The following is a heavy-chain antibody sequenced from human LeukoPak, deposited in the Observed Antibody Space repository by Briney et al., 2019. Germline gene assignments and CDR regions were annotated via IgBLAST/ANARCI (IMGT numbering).Heavy chain of an antibody. J-gene: IGHJ4*02. V-gene: IGHV1-18*04. CDR2: ISAYNGNT. CDR1: GYTFTGYY. CDR3: ARVAVIVAVDY. D-gene: IGHD5-12*01. Sequence: ASVKVSCKASGYTFTGYYMHWVRQAPGQGLEWMGWISAYNGNTNYAQKLQGRVTMTTDTSTSTAYMELRSLRSDDTAVYYCARVAVIVAVDYWGQGTLVTVSS.